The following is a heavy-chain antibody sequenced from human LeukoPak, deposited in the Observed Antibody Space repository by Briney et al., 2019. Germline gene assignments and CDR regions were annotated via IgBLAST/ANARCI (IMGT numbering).Heavy chain of an antibody. CDR2: ISYDGSNK. D-gene: IGHD5-24*01. V-gene: IGHV3-30-3*01. CDR1: GFTFSSYA. CDR3: ARPLEPYAFDI. J-gene: IGHJ3*02. Sequence: GGSLRLSCAASGFTFSSYAMHWVRQAPGKGLEWVAVISYDGSNKYYAGSVKGRFTISRDNSKNTLYLQMNSLRAEDTAVYYCARPLEPYAFDIWGQGTMVTVSS.